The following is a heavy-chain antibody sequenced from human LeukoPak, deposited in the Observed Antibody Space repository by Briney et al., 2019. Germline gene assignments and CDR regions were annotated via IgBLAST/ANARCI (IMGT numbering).Heavy chain of an antibody. CDR3: ARGRQYSSSPFDY. V-gene: IGHV3-30*03. CDR2: ISYDGSNK. CDR1: GFTFSSYG. J-gene: IGHJ4*02. Sequence: GGSLRLSCAASGFTFSSYGMHWVRQAPGKGLEWVAVISYDGSNKYYADSVKGRFTISRDNSKNTLYLQMNSLRAEDTAVYYCARGRQYSSSPFDYWGQGTLVTVSS. D-gene: IGHD6-6*01.